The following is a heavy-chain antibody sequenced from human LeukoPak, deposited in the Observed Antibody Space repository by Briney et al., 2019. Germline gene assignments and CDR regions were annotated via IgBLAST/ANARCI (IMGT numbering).Heavy chain of an antibody. J-gene: IGHJ4*02. D-gene: IGHD4-17*01. CDR3: ARDQYGDYSLDY. CDR2: ISGSGGTT. V-gene: IGHV3-23*01. CDR1: GFSFSKYA. Sequence: PGGSLRLSCTASGFSFSKYAMTWVRQAPGKGLEWVSAISGSGGTTKYADSVKGRFTISRDNSKNTLYLQMNSLRAEDTAVYYCARDQYGDYSLDYWGQGTLVTVSS.